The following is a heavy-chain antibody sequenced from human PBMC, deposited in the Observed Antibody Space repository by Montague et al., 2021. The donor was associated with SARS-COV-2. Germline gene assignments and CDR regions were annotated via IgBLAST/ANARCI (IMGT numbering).Heavy chain of an antibody. Sequence: ESLSLTCAVYGGSFSGYYWNWIRQPPGKGLEWIGEINHSGSTNYNPSLKSRVTISVDTSNNQFSLKLTSVTAADTAVYYCARGPTNNIGMVATRLDYWGQGTLVTVSS. CDR1: GGSFSGYY. V-gene: IGHV4-34*01. J-gene: IGHJ4*02. D-gene: IGHD5-12*01. CDR3: ARGPTNNIGMVATRLDY. CDR2: INHSGST.